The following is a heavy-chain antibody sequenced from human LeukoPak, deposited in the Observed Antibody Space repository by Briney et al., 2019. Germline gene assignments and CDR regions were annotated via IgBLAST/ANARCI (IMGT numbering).Heavy chain of an antibody. Sequence: SETLSLTCTVSGGSISNYYWSWIRQPAGEGLEWIGRIHSGSTNYNPSLESRVTMSVDTSKNQFSLNLSSVTAADTAVYYCTRGLGSDYDWGQGSLVTVSS. V-gene: IGHV4-4*07. CDR1: GGSISNYY. D-gene: IGHD4/OR15-4a*01. CDR3: TRGLGSDYD. J-gene: IGHJ4*02. CDR2: IHSGST.